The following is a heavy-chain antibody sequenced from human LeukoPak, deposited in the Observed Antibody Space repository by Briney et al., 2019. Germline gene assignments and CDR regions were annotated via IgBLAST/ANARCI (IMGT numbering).Heavy chain of an antibody. J-gene: IGHJ4*02. V-gene: IGHV1-2*02. D-gene: IGHD3-10*01. CDR3: ARDHWFGELGGLGTDY. CDR2: INPNSGGT. CDR1: GYTFTGYY. Sequence: ASVKVSCKASGYTFTGYYMRWVRRAPGQGLEWMGWINPNSGGTNYAQKFQGRVTMTRDTSISTAYMELSRLRSDDTAVYYCARDHWFGELGGLGTDYWGQGTLVTVSS.